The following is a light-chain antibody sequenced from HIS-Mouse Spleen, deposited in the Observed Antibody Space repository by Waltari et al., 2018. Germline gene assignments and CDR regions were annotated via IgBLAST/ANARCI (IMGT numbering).Light chain of an antibody. CDR3: MQGTHWPT. CDR2: KVS. Sequence: DVVMTQSPLSLPVTLGQPASISCRSSQSLVYSDGNTYLNWFQQRPGQSPRRLIYKVSSRDSGVPERFSGSGSGTDFTLKISRVEAEDVGVYYCMQGTHWPTFGQGTKVEIK. CDR1: QSLVYSDGNTY. J-gene: IGKJ1*01. V-gene: IGKV2-30*01.